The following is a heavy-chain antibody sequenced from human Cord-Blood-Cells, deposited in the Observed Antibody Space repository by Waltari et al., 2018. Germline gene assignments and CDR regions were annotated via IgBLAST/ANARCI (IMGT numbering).Heavy chain of an antibody. D-gene: IGHD5-18*01. CDR2: ISYDGSNK. V-gene: IGHV3-30*18. Sequence: QVQLVESGGGVVQPGRSLRLSCAASGFTFSSYGMHWVRQAPGQGLEWVAVISYDGSNKYYADSVKGRFTISRDNSKNTLYLQMNSPRAEDTAVYYCANGPQYSYGYYYYYGMDVWGQGTTVTVSS. CDR3: ANGPQYSYGYYYYYGMDV. CDR1: GFTFSSYG. J-gene: IGHJ6*02.